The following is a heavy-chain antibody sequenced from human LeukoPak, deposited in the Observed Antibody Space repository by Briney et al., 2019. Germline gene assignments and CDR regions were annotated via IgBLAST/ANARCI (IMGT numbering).Heavy chain of an antibody. Sequence: ASVKVSCKASGYTFTGYYMHWVRQAPGQGLEWMGWINPNSGGTNYAQKFQGRVTMTRDTSISTAYMELSRLRSDDTAVYYWARVMAVRTGPSFDYWGQGTLVTVSS. V-gene: IGHV1-2*02. J-gene: IGHJ4*02. CDR1: GYTFTGYY. CDR3: ARVMAVRTGPSFDY. CDR2: INPNSGGT. D-gene: IGHD2-8*01.